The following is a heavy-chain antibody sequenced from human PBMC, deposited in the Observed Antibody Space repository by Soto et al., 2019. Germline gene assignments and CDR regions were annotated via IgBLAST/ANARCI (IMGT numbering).Heavy chain of an antibody. CDR2: ISYDGSNK. CDR3: AKESIPTYYYDSSGYYSGYFDY. V-gene: IGHV3-30*18. J-gene: IGHJ4*02. CDR1: GFTFSSYG. D-gene: IGHD3-22*01. Sequence: QVQLVESGGGVVQPGRSLRLSCAASGFTFSSYGMHWVRQAPGKGLEWVAVISYDGSNKYYADSVKGRFTISRDNSKNTLYLQMNSLRAEDTAVYYCAKESIPTYYYDSSGYYSGYFDYWGQGTLVTVSS.